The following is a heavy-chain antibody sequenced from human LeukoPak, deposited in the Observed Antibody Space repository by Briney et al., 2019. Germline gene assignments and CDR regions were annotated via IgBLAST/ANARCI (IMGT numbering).Heavy chain of an antibody. Sequence: PSETLSLTCTASGGSISSYNWSWIRQPPGKGLEWIGYIYYSGSTNYNPSLKSRVTISVDTSKNQSSLKLSSVTAADTAVYYCARHADSSGYPFDYWGQGTLVTVSS. CDR3: ARHADSSGYPFDY. V-gene: IGHV4-59*08. J-gene: IGHJ4*02. CDR1: GGSISSYN. CDR2: IYYSGST. D-gene: IGHD3-22*01.